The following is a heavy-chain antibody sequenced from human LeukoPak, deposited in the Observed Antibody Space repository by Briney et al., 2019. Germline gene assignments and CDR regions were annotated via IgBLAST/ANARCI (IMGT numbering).Heavy chain of an antibody. J-gene: IGHJ4*02. Sequence: SVKVSCKASGGTFSSYAIRWVRQAPGQGLDGMGRIIPIFGTANYAQKFQGRVTITTDESTSTAYMELSSLRSEDTAVYYCARGAVSSGSYYGSFDYWGQGTLVTVSS. V-gene: IGHV1-69*05. CDR3: ARGAVSSGSYYGSFDY. CDR1: GGTFSSYA. CDR2: IIPIFGTA. D-gene: IGHD1-26*01.